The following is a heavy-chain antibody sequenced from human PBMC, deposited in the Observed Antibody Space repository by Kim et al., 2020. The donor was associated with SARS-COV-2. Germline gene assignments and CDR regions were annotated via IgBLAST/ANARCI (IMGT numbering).Heavy chain of an antibody. V-gene: IGHV4-4*02. CDR2: IYHSGST. D-gene: IGHD6-19*01. CDR3: PRRVVAGTFDY. CDR1: GGSISSSNW. Sequence: SETLSLTCAVSGGSISSSNWWSWVRQPPGKGLEWIGEIYHSGSTNYNPSLKSRVTISVDKPKNQSSLKLTSVTAADTAVVYCPRRVVAGTFDYWGQGTLV. J-gene: IGHJ4*02.